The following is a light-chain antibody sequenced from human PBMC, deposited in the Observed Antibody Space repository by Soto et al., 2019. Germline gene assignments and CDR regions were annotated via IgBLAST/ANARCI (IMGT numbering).Light chain of an antibody. CDR2: DVT. J-gene: IGLJ1*01. CDR3: NSYTTSHTLV. CDR1: SSDVGGYNY. V-gene: IGLV2-14*01. Sequence: QSVLTQPASVSGSPGQSITISCTGTSSDVGGYNYVSWYQQHPGKAPKLMIYDVTNRPSGVSDRFSGSKSGNTASLTISGLQAEDEADYYCNSYTTSHTLVFGSGTKVTVL.